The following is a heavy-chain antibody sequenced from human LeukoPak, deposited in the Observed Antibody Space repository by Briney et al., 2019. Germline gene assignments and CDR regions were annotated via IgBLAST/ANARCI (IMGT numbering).Heavy chain of an antibody. CDR3: ATGTGIAARIYDY. CDR2: FDPEDGET. J-gene: IGHJ4*02. Sequence: AVHVSHKLSGYTLTELSMHLLRQAPGKGLEWMGGFDPEDGETIYPQKFQGRVTMTEDTSTDTAYMELSSLRSEDTAVYYCATGTGIAARIYDYWGQGTLVTVSS. V-gene: IGHV1-24*01. D-gene: IGHD6-13*01. CDR1: GYTLTELS.